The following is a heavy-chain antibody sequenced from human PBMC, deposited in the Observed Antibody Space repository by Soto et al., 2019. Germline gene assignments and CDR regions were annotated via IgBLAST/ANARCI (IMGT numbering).Heavy chain of an antibody. CDR3: AKTKFRGVVVNV. J-gene: IGHJ6*02. V-gene: IGHV3-23*01. CDR1: GFTFSSYA. Sequence: EVQLLESGGALVQPGGSLRLSCAAFGFTFSSYAMYWVRQAPGKGLEWVSTISNSGNTYYADSVEGRFTISRDNSKNTLYLQMNSLRAEDTAVYYCAKTKFRGVVVNVWGQGTTVTVSS. D-gene: IGHD3-10*01. CDR2: ISNSGNT.